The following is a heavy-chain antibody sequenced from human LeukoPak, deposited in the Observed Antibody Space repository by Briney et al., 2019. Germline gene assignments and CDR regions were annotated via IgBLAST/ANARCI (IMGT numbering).Heavy chain of an antibody. Sequence: SETLSLTCSVSGGSIRNYFWSWIRQPAGTGLEWIGRIYTSGSTDYNPSLRSRVTMSVDTSRNQFSLRLTSMTAADTAVYYCARESKSYDGSGFYHDYWGQGTLVAVSS. CDR3: ARESKSYDGSGFYHDY. D-gene: IGHD3-22*01. CDR2: IYTSGST. J-gene: IGHJ4*02. V-gene: IGHV4-4*07. CDR1: GGSIRNYF.